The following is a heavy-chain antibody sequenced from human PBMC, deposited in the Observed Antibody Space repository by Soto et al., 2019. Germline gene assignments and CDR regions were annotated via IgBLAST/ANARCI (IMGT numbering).Heavy chain of an antibody. CDR1: GGSFSGYY. J-gene: IGHJ5*02. D-gene: IGHD2-8*01. V-gene: IGHV4-34*01. Sequence: TSETLSLTCAVYGGSFSGYYWSWIRQPPGKGLEWIGEINHSGSTNYNPSLKSRVTISVDTSKNQFSLKLSSVTAADTAVYYCARGSRVVLMVYARSAWFDPWGQGTLVTVSS. CDR2: INHSGST. CDR3: ARGSRVVLMVYARSAWFDP.